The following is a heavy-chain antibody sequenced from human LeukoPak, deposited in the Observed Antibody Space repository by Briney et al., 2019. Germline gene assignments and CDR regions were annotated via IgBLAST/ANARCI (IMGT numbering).Heavy chain of an antibody. CDR3: ASLASTDGMDV. CDR2: IYSGGST. Sequence: GGSLRLSCAASGFTVSSNYTSWVRQAPGKGLEWVSVIYSGGSTYYADSVKGRFTISRDNSKNTLYLQMNSLRAEGTAVYYCASLASTDGMDVWGKGTTVTVSS. V-gene: IGHV3-53*01. J-gene: IGHJ6*04. CDR1: GFTVSSNY.